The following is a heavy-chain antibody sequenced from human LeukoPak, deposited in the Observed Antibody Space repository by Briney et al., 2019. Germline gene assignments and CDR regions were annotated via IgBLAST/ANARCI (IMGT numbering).Heavy chain of an antibody. CDR1: GGTFSSYT. CDR2: IIPIFGTA. CDR3: ARDVGKYSSSWSDY. Sequence: SVKVSCKASGGTFSSYTISWVRQAPGQGLEWMGGIIPIFGTANYAQKFQGRVTITADESTSTAYMELSSLRSEDTAVYYCARDVGKYSSSWSDYWGQGTLVTVSS. J-gene: IGHJ4*02. D-gene: IGHD6-13*01. V-gene: IGHV1-69*13.